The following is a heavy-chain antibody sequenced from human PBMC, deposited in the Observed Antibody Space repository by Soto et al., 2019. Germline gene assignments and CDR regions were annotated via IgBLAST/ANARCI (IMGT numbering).Heavy chain of an antibody. D-gene: IGHD4-4*01. CDR3: ARSDNYVPFEY. J-gene: IGHJ4*02. Sequence: QVQLQESGPGLVKPSQTLSLTCTVSGGSISSGDYKWSWIRQPPGKGLEWIGYIYYSGYSYNNPSLKSRVTMSVDTSKNQFSLKLSSVTAADKAVYYCARSDNYVPFEYWGQGTLVTVSS. V-gene: IGHV4-30-4*01. CDR1: GGSISSGDYK. CDR2: IYYSGYS.